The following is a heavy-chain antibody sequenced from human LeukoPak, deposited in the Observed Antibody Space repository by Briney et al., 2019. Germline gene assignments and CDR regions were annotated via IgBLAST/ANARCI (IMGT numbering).Heavy chain of an antibody. CDR2: ISNTETSV. CDR1: GFIFSDYY. V-gene: IGHV3-11*01. J-gene: IGHJ4*02. CDR3: ARLSSYRYSGYDVFDF. D-gene: IGHD5-12*01. Sequence: GGSLRLSCAASGFIFSDYYMTWVRQAPGKGLECVSYISNTETSVDYAESVKGRFTISRDNAKNSLFLQMNSLRAEDTAIYYCARLSSYRYSGYDVFDFWGQGTLVTVSS.